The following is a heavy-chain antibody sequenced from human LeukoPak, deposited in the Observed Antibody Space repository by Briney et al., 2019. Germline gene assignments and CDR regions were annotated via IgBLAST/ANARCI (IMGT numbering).Heavy chain of an antibody. Sequence: GASVKVSCKASGYTFTSYGITWVRQAPGQGLEWMGWISAHYGNTNYAQKFQGRLTMTTDTSTNTAYMELRSLRPDDTAVYFCARDFFHGHCSGLTCFLLDSWGQGSLVTVSP. D-gene: IGHD2-15*01. V-gene: IGHV1-18*01. CDR1: GYTFTSYG. CDR3: ARDFFHGHCSGLTCFLLDS. J-gene: IGHJ4*02. CDR2: ISAHYGNT.